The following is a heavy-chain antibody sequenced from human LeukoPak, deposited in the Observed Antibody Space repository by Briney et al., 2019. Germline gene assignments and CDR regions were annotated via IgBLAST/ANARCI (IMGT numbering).Heavy chain of an antibody. D-gene: IGHD3-10*01. J-gene: IGHJ4*02. CDR2: MYYSGST. V-gene: IGHV4-30-4*01. CDR3: ARRFPKIWFGELLGSYYFDY. Sequence: SETLSLTCTVSGGSISSGDYYWSWIRQPPGKGLEWIAYMYYSGSTYYNPSLKSRVTMSADTSKNQFSLKLSSVTAADTAVYYCARRFPKIWFGELLGSYYFDYWGQGTLVTVSS. CDR1: GGSISSGDYY.